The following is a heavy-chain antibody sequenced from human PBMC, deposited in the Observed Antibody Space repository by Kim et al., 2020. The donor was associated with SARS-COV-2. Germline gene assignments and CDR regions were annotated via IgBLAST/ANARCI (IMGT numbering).Heavy chain of an antibody. Sequence: GGSLRLSCAASGFTFSSYWMRWVRQAPGKGLEWVANIKQDGSEKYYVDSVKGRFTISRDNAKNSLYLQMNSLRAEDTAVYYCARAPDTGGYYFYYYYGMDVWGQGTTVTVSS. CDR3: ARAPDTGGYYFYYYYGMDV. D-gene: IGHD1-26*01. V-gene: IGHV3-7*01. J-gene: IGHJ6*02. CDR1: GFTFSSYW. CDR2: IKQDGSEK.